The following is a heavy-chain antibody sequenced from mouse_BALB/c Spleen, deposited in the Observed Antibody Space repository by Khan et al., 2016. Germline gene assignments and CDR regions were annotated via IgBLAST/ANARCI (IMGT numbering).Heavy chain of an antibody. CDR3: ARGDYGGRFAY. CDR1: GYTFSSYW. J-gene: IGHJ3*01. Sequence: QVQLKESGAELMKPGASVKISCKAPGYTFSSYWIEWVKQRPGHGLEWIGEILPGSGSTNYNEKFKGKATFTADTSSNTAYMQLSSLTSEDSAVYYCARGDYGGRFAYWGQGTLVTVSA. V-gene: IGHV1-9*01. CDR2: ILPGSGST. D-gene: IGHD2-4*01.